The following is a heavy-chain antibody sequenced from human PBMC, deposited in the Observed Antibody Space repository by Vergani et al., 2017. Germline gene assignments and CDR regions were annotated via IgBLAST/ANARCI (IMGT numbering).Heavy chain of an antibody. V-gene: IGHV2-5*01. Sequence: QITLRESGPTLVKPTQTLTLTCTFSGFPLTTGGEGVGWIRQPPGRALEWLAFVYWNDDMRYSPSLKSRVTITKDTSKNDVILTMATMDPVDTGTDYGVHRLCYFDCDGAFDVRGPGTMVTVSS. CDR1: GFPLTTGGEG. J-gene: IGHJ3*01. CDR3: VHRLCYFDCDGAFDV. CDR2: VYWNDDM. D-gene: IGHD3-9*01.